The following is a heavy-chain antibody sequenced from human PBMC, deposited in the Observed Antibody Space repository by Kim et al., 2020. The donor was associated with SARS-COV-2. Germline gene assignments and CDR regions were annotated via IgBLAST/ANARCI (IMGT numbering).Heavy chain of an antibody. J-gene: IGHJ4*02. CDR3: ARKSVRFLEWLGY. D-gene: IGHD3-3*01. Sequence: YAQKFQGRVTMTRNTSISTAYMELSSLRSEDTAVYYCARKSVRFLEWLGYWGQGTLVTVSS. V-gene: IGHV1-8*01.